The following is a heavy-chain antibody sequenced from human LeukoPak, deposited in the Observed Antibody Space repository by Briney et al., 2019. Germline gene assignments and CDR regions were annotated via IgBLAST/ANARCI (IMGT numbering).Heavy chain of an antibody. D-gene: IGHD3-22*01. V-gene: IGHV4-59*01. Sequence: PSETLSLTCTVSGGSISSYYWSWIRQPPGKGLEWIGYIYYSGSTNYNPSLKSRVTISVDTSKNQFSLKLSSVTAADTAVYYCATGGPRLDYYDSSGYYGLGAFDIWGQGTMVTVSS. CDR3: ATGGPRLDYYDSSGYYGLGAFDI. J-gene: IGHJ3*02. CDR2: IYYSGST. CDR1: GGSISSYY.